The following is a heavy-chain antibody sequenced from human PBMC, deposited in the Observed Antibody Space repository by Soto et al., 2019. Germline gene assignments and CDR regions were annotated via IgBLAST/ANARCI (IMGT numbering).Heavy chain of an antibody. D-gene: IGHD6-19*01. CDR1: GFTFSGSA. Sequence: EVQLVESGGGLVQPGGSLKLSCAASGFTFSGSAMHWVRQASGKGLEWVGRIRSKANSYATAYAASVKGRFTISRDDAKNTGYLQMNSLKAEDTAVYYCTRYKGIAVAGSEGPFFQHWGQGTLVTVSS. J-gene: IGHJ1*01. V-gene: IGHV3-73*01. CDR2: IRSKANSYAT. CDR3: TRYKGIAVAGSEGPFFQH.